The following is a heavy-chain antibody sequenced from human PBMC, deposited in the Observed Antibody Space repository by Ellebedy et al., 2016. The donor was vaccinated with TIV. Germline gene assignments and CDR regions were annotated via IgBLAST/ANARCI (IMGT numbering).Heavy chain of an antibody. J-gene: IGHJ3*02. D-gene: IGHD3-10*02. Sequence: GESLKISCAASGFTFSSYWMSWVRQPPGKGLEWVANIKQDGSEKYYVDSVKGRFTISIENAKNSLYLQMNSMRAEDTAVYYCARDYMFAFDIWGQGKMVAVSS. CDR1: GFTFSSYW. CDR3: ARDYMFAFDI. CDR2: IKQDGSEK. V-gene: IGHV3-7*01.